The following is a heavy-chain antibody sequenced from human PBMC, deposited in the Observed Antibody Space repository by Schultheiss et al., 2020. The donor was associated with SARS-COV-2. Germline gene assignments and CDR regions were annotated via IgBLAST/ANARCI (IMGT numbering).Heavy chain of an antibody. J-gene: IGHJ4*02. CDR1: GFTFSSYE. CDR3: ARDSSPSTTDY. V-gene: IGHV3-48*03. D-gene: IGHD1-26*01. CDR2: ISSSGSTI. Sequence: GESLKISCAASGFTFSSYEMNWVRQAPGKGLEWVSYISSSGSTIYYADSVKGRFTISRDNSKNTLYLQMNSLRAEDTAVYYCARDSSPSTTDYWGQGTLVTVSS.